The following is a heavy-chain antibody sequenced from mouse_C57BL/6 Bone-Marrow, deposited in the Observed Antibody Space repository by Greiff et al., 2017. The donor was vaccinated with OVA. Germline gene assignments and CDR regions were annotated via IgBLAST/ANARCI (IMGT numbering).Heavy chain of an antibody. CDR1: GYTFTSYT. V-gene: IGHV1-4*01. D-gene: IGHD3-1*01. CDR3: ARSGPDYFDY. J-gene: IGHJ2*01. Sequence: QVHVKQSGAELARPGASVKMSCKASGYTFTSYTMHWVKQRPGQGLEWIGYINPSSGYTKYNQKFKDKAPLTADKSSSTAYMQLSSLTSEDSAVYYCARSGPDYFDYWGQGTTLTVSS. CDR2: INPSSGYT.